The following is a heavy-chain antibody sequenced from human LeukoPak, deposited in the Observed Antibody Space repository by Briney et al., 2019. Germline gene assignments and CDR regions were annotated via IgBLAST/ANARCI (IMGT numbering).Heavy chain of an antibody. CDR1: GDSISSSSYY. V-gene: IGHV4-39*07. Sequence: SETLSLTCTVSGDSISSSSYYWGWIRQPPGKELEWIGSIYYSGSTYYTPSLNSRVTISVYTSKNQFSLKLSSVTAADTAVYYCARDYLGGNPDAFDIWGQGTMATVSS. CDR2: IYYSGST. D-gene: IGHD4-23*01. CDR3: ARDYLGGNPDAFDI. J-gene: IGHJ3*02.